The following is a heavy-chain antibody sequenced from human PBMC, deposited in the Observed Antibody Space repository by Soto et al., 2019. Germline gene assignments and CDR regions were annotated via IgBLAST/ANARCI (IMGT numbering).Heavy chain of an antibody. J-gene: IGHJ4*02. CDR3: AKDGGWVVAYNIGAVDY. CDR2: ISGSGGST. CDR1: GFTFSSYA. D-gene: IGHD2-15*01. V-gene: IGHV3-23*01. Sequence: EMQLLESGGGLVQPGGSLRLSCAASGFTFSSYAMSWVRQAPGKGLEWVSAISGSGGSTYYADSVKGRFTISRDNSKNTLDLQMNSLRAEDTDVYYCAKDGGWVVAYNIGAVDYWGQGTLVTVSS.